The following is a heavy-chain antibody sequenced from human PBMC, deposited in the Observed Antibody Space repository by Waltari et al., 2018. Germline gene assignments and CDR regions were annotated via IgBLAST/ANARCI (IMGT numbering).Heavy chain of an antibody. CDR1: GFTFSSYA. CDR2: ISGSGGST. CDR3: AKDARSHTMVQGVINSPPLVYYYYGMDV. V-gene: IGHV3-23*01. D-gene: IGHD3-10*01. Sequence: EVQLLESGGGLVQPGGSLRLSCAASGFTFSSYAMSWVRQAPGKGLAWVSAISGSGGSTYYADSVKGRFTISRDNSKNTLYLQRNSLRAEDTAVYYCAKDARSHTMVQGVINSPPLVYYYYGMDVWGQGTTVTVSS. J-gene: IGHJ6*02.